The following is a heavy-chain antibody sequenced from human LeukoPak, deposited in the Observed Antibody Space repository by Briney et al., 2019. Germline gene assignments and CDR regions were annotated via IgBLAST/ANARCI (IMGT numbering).Heavy chain of an antibody. CDR1: GGSFSGYY. CDR2: INHSGST. CDR3: ARFMSGWYSDY. Sequence: SETLSLTCAVYGGSFSGYYWSWLRQPPGKGLEWIGEINHSGSTNYNPSLKSRVTISVDTSKNQFSLKLSSVTAADTAVYYCARFMSGWYSDYWGQGALVTVSS. J-gene: IGHJ4*02. V-gene: IGHV4-34*01. D-gene: IGHD6-19*01.